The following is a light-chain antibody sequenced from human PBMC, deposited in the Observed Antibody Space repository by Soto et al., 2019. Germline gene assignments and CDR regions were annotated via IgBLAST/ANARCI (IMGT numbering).Light chain of an antibody. CDR3: QQYYSYPIT. J-gene: IGKJ5*01. Sequence: DIQMTQSPSTLSASVGDSVTITCRASRGLRNSLAWYQQTVGTAPKLLIYDASSLQSGVPSRFSGSGSGTDFTLTISCLQSEDFATYYCQQYYSYPITFGQGTRLEIK. CDR2: DAS. CDR1: RGLRNS. V-gene: IGKV1-5*01.